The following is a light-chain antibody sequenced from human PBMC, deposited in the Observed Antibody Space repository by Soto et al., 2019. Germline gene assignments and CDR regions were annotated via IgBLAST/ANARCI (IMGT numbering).Light chain of an antibody. CDR2: VAS. CDR3: QQFKSFPRT. V-gene: IGKV1-9*01. Sequence: DIQLTQSPSFLSASEGDRVTVTCRASQGISNYLAWYQQKPGIAPKLLINVASTLQSGVPSRFSGSGSVTEFNLTISSLQTEDSATYYCQQFKSFPRTFGQGTKVDIK. CDR1: QGISNY. J-gene: IGKJ1*01.